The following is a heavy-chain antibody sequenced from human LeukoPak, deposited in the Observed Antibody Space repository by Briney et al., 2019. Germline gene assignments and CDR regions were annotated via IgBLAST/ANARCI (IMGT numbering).Heavy chain of an antibody. D-gene: IGHD3-22*01. V-gene: IGHV1-46*01. Sequence: GASVTVSCKASGYTFTSYYMHWVRQAPGQGLEWMGIINPSGGSTSYAQKLQGRVTMTRDTSTSTVYMELSSLRSEDTAVYYCARDQSVYYDSSGYDYWGQGTLVTVSS. CDR1: GYTFTSYY. CDR2: INPSGGST. J-gene: IGHJ4*02. CDR3: ARDQSVYYDSSGYDY.